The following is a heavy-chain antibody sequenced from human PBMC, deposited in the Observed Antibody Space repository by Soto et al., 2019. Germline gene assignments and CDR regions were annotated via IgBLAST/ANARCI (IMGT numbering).Heavy chain of an antibody. CDR1: GGSFSGYY. V-gene: IGHV4-34*01. J-gene: IGHJ4*02. Sequence: PSETLSLTCAVYGGSFSGYYWSWIRQPPGKGLEWIGEINHSGSTNYNPSLKSRVTISVDTSKNQFSLKLSSVTAADTAVYYCARGEQLDYRGQGTLVTVSS. CDR2: INHSGST. CDR3: ARGEQLDY. D-gene: IGHD6-6*01.